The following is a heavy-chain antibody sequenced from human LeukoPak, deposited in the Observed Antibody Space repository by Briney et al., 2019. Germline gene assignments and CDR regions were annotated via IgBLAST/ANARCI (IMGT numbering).Heavy chain of an antibody. CDR3: GREGIWNFDY. CDR2: IYTSGST. V-gene: IGHV4-61*02. Sequence: SETLSLTCTVSGGSISSGSYYWSWIRQPAGKGLEWIGRIYTSGSTNYNPSLKSRVTISVDTSKNQFSLKLSSVTAADTAVYFFGREGIWNFDYWGQGTLVTVSS. CDR1: GGSISSGSYY. D-gene: IGHD1-1*01. J-gene: IGHJ4*02.